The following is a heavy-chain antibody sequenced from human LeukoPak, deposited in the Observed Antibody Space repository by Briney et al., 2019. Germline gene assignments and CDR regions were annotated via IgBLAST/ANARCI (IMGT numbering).Heavy chain of an antibody. Sequence: PSETLSRTCAVYGGSFSGYYWSWIRQPPGKGLEWIGDINHSGSTNYNPSLKSRVTISVDTSKNQFSLKLSSVTAADTAVYYCARERRPTYYDFWSGYYIWGQGTLVTVSS. V-gene: IGHV4-34*01. CDR2: INHSGST. CDR1: GGSFSGYY. CDR3: ARERRPTYYDFWSGYYI. J-gene: IGHJ4*02. D-gene: IGHD3-3*01.